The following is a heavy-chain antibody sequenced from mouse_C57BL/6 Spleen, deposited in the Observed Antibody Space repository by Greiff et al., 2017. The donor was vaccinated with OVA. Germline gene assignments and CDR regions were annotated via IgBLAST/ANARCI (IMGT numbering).Heavy chain of an antibody. CDR2: INPNNGGT. Sequence: EVQLQQSGPELVKPGASVKISCKASGYTFTDYYMNWVKQSHGKSLEWIGDINPNNGGTSYNQKFKGKATLTVDKSSSTAYMELRSLPSEDSAVYYCARNSLPAGFAYWGQGTLVTVSA. J-gene: IGHJ3*01. CDR3: ARNSLPAGFAY. V-gene: IGHV1-26*01. CDR1: GYTFTDYY.